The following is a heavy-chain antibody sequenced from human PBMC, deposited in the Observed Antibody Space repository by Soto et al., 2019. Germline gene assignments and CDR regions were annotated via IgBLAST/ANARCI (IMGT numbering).Heavy chain of an antibody. CDR3: ASGIVHDY. V-gene: IGHV3-48*03. J-gene: IGHJ4*02. CDR1: GLTFSNYE. D-gene: IGHD1-26*01. Sequence: GGSLRLSCAASGLTFSNYEMTWVRQAPGKGLEWVSYITTTGSTKYYADSVKGRFTISRDNAKKSVYLQMNSLRAEDTAVYYCASGIVHDYWGQGTLVTVSS. CDR2: ITTTGSTK.